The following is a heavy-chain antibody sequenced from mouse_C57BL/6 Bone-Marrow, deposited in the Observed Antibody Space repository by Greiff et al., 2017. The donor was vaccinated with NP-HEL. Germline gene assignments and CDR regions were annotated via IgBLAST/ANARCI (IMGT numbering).Heavy chain of an antibody. CDR1: GYTFTSYW. V-gene: IGHV1-50*01. D-gene: IGHD2-1*01. CDR3: AREGNYEGAMDY. J-gene: IGHJ4*01. CDR2: IDPSDSYT. Sequence: QVQLQQPGAELVKPGASVKLSCKASGYTFTSYWMQWVKQRPGQGLEWIGEIDPSDSYTNYKHKFKGKATLTVDTSSSTAYMQLSSLTSEDSAVYYCAREGNYEGAMDYWGQGTSVTVSS.